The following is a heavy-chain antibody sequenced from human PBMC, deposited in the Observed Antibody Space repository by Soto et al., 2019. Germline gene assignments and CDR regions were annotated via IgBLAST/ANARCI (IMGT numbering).Heavy chain of an antibody. J-gene: IGHJ4*02. CDR2: INAGHGNT. D-gene: IGHD6-13*01. Sequence: WMGWINAGHGNTKYSHTFQARVTITWDTSATKAYIELSSLRSEDPAVYYCARDLVALNLVPRLSLDYWGQGTLVTVSS. CDR3: ARDLVALNLVPRLSLDY. V-gene: IGHV1-3*01.